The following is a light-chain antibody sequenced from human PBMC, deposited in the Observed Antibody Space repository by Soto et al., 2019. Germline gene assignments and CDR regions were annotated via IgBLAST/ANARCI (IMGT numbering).Light chain of an antibody. J-gene: IGKJ4*01. CDR2: DAS. CDR3: QQRSDWPIT. Sequence: EIVLTQSPATLSLSPGERDTLSCRASQGISSYLVWYQQRPGQAPRLLIYDASTRSTGIPARFSGSGSVTGFTLTISSIEPEDFAVYYCQQRSDWPITCGGGTKVEIK. CDR1: QGISSY. V-gene: IGKV3-11*01.